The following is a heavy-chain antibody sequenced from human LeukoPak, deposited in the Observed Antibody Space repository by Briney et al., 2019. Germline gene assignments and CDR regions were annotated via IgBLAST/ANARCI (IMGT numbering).Heavy chain of an antibody. J-gene: IGHJ4*02. CDR1: GYTFTGYH. V-gene: IGHV1-2*06. D-gene: IGHD2-2*01. Sequence: ASVKVSCKASGYTFTGYHMHWVRLAPGQGLEWMGRITPNSGNTNYAQKFQGRVTMTRDTSISTAYMELSRLRSDDTAVYYCARDYCSSTSCLFDYWGQGTLVTVSS. CDR3: ARDYCSSTSCLFDY. CDR2: ITPNSGNT.